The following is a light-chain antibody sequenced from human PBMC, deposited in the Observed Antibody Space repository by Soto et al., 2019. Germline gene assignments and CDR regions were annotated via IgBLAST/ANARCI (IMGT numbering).Light chain of an antibody. V-gene: IGKV3-20*01. CDR1: QSVSSTY. CDR2: VAS. Sequence: EIVLTQSPGTLSLSPGERATLSCRASQSVSSTYLAWYQQKPGQAPRLIIYVASSRATGIPDRFSGSGSGTDFTLTISRLEPEDFAVYYCQQYGSLTSSTFGQGTKVEIK. J-gene: IGKJ1*01. CDR3: QQYGSLTSST.